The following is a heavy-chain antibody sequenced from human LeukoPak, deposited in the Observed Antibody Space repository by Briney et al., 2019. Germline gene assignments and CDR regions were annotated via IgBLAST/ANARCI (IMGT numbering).Heavy chain of an antibody. CDR3: ATELREGDSGSQYFQH. CDR1: GFTLDSYS. V-gene: IGHV3-30*04. CDR2: ISYDESNK. D-gene: IGHD6-19*01. J-gene: IGHJ1*01. Sequence: GRSLRLSCGASGFTLDSYSMHGARQAPGEGRVWVAIISYDESNKYYADSVKGRFTISRDNSKNTLYPQMNSLRPEETAVYYCATELREGDSGSQYFQHWGQGTLVTVSS.